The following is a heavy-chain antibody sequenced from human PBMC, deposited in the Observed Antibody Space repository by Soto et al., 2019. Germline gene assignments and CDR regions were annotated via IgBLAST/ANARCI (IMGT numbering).Heavy chain of an antibody. V-gene: IGHV1-69*01. CDR2: IIPIFGTA. Sequence: QVQLVQSGAEVRKPGSSVNVSCKASGDTFSRHAISWVRQAPGRGLEWMGGIIPIFGTANHAQKFQGRVTIIADESTSTVYMELSSLRSEDTAMYYCARGWGYDSNDYYYAYWGQGTLVIVSS. CDR1: GDTFSRHA. CDR3: ARGWGYDSNDYYYAY. J-gene: IGHJ4*02. D-gene: IGHD3-22*01.